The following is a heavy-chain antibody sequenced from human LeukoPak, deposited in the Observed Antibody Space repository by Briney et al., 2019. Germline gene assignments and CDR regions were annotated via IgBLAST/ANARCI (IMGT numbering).Heavy chain of an antibody. J-gene: IGHJ5*02. CDR3: AREYSSGGSGWFDP. V-gene: IGHV6-1*01. Sequence: SQTLSLTCAISGDSVSSNSAAWNWIRQSPSRGLEWLGRTYYRSKWYNDYAVSVKSRIAINPDTSKNQFSLQLNSVTPGDTAVYYCAREYSSGGSGWFDPWGQGTLVTVSS. CDR1: GDSVSSNSAA. CDR2: TYYRSKWYN. D-gene: IGHD6-19*01.